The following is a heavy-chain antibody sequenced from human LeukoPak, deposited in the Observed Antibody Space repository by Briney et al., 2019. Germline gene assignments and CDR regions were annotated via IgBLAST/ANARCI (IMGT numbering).Heavy chain of an antibody. CDR2: ISSSGSTI. CDR1: GFTFSSYE. J-gene: IGHJ4*02. V-gene: IGHV3-48*03. D-gene: IGHD3-10*01. Sequence: GGSLRLSCAASGFTFSSYEMNWVRQAPGKGLEWVSYISSSGSTIYYADSVKGRFTISRDNSKNTLYLQMNSLRAEDTAVYYCAKEEEFGVQYFDYWGQGTLVTVSS. CDR3: AKEEEFGVQYFDY.